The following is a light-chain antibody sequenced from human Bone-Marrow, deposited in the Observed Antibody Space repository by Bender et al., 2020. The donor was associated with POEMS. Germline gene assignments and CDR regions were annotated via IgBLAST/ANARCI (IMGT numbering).Light chain of an antibody. Sequence: QFALSQPASVAGSPGQSITISCTGTTTDVDFYNFVSWYQHHPGKAPKLIIYEVTKRPSGVSSRFSGSKPANTASLTISGRQSEDEADYFCCSSARSNWVFGGGTKLTVV. V-gene: IGLV2-23*02. CDR3: CSSARSNWV. CDR2: EVT. CDR1: TTDVDFYNF. J-gene: IGLJ3*02.